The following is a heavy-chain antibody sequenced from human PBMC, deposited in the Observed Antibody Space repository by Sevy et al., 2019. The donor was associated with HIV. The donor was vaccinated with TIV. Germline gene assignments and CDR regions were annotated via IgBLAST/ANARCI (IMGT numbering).Heavy chain of an antibody. J-gene: IGHJ3*01. V-gene: IGHV4-30-2*01. Sequence: SETLSLTCAVSGASISSGVYSWNWIRQPPGKGLEWIGYIYHSGNTYYNPSLKSRVTISVDRSNNQFSLKMRSVTAADTVVYYCARDGGTMTTPGCLDFWGQGIMVTVSS. CDR3: ARDGGTMTTPGCLDF. CDR1: GASISSGVYS. CDR2: IYHSGNT. D-gene: IGHD4-17*01.